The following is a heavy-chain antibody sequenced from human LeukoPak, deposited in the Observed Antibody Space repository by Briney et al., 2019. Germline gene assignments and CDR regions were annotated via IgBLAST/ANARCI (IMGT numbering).Heavy chain of an antibody. CDR3: AQCSGGSCYWFDP. CDR2: IYYSGST. J-gene: IGHJ5*02. D-gene: IGHD2-15*01. Sequence: SETLSLTCTVSGGSISSYYWSWIRQPPGKGLEWIGYIYYSGSTNYNPSLKSRVTISVDTSKNQFSLKLSSVTAADTAVYYCAQCSGGSCYWFDPWGQGTLVTVSS. CDR1: GGSISSYY. V-gene: IGHV4-59*08.